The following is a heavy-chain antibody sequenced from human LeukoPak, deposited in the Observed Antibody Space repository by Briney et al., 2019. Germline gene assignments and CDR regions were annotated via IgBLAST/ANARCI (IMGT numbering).Heavy chain of an antibody. D-gene: IGHD3-22*01. CDR1: GGSISSSSYY. CDR3: ARVWSYYDSSGPPDY. V-gene: IGHV4-39*07. CDR2: IYYSGST. Sequence: SETLSLTCTVSGGSISSSSYYWGWIRQPPGKGLEWIGSIYYSGSTYYNPSLKSRITISVDTSKNQFSLKLSSVTAADTAVYYCARVWSYYDSSGPPDYWGQGTLVTVSS. J-gene: IGHJ4*02.